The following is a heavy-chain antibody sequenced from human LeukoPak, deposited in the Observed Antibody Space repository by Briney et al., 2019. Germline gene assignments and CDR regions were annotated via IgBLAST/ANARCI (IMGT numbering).Heavy chain of an antibody. D-gene: IGHD3-22*01. V-gene: IGHV3-30-3*01. CDR2: ISYGGSNK. CDR3: ARDHPNYDSSNDPVPHYYGMDV. CDR1: GFTFSSYA. J-gene: IGHJ6*02. Sequence: PGGSLRLSCAASGFTFSSYAMHWVRQAPGKGLEWVAVISYGGSNKYYADSVKGRFTISRDNSKNMLYLQMNSLRAEDTAVYYCARDHPNYDSSNDPVPHYYGMDVWGQGTTVTVSS.